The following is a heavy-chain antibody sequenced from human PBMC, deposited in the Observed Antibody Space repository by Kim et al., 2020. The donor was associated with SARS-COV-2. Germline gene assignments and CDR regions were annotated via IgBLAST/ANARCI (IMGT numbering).Heavy chain of an antibody. D-gene: IGHD3-3*01. CDR1: GGSISSSGYY. CDR3: ARDFRGTSIRFFGLCQVDY. V-gene: IGHV4-39*07. Sequence: SETLSLTCTVSGGSISSSGYYWGRLRQPPGMGREWIVSGYGTGSTYYNPSLKSRVTISVDTSKNQFSLKLSSVTAADTAVYYCARDFRGTSIRFFGLCQVDYWGQGTLVTVSS. J-gene: IGHJ4*02. CDR2: GYGTGST.